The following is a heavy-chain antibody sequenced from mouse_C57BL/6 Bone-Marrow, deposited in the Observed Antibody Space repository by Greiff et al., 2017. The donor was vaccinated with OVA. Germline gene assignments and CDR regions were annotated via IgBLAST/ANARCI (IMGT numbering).Heavy chain of an antibody. Sequence: VQLQQPGAELVKPGASVKMSCKASGYTFTSYWITWVKQRPGQGLEWIGDIYPGSGRTNYNETFKRKATLTVDTSSSTAYMQLSSLTSEDSAVEDCARKSYDGSCWYFDVWGTGTTLTVSS. CDR2: IYPGSGRT. CDR3: ARKSYDGSCWYFDV. CDR1: GYTFTSYW. D-gene: IGHD1-1*01. J-gene: IGHJ1*03. V-gene: IGHV1-55*01.